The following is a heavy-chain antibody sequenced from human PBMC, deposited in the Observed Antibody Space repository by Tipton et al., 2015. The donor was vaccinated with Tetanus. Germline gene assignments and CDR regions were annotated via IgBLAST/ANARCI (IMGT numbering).Heavy chain of an antibody. D-gene: IGHD2-2*01. CDR3: AREDCSSPTCYLINR. CDR2: IYPGDSDT. CDR1: GYTFTTYW. V-gene: IGHV5-51*01. Sequence: QLVQSGAEVKKPGESLKISCKASGYTFTTYWIGWVRQMPGKGLEWMGIIYPGDSDTRYSPSFQGQVTISVDKSITTAYLQWTTLKASDTAMYYCAREDCSSPTCYLINRWGQGTLVSVSS. J-gene: IGHJ4*02.